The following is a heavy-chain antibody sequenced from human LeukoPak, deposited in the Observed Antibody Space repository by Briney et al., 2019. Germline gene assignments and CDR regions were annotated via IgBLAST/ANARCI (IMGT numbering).Heavy chain of an antibody. CDR3: ARETPRRGETRDGYR. J-gene: IGHJ4*02. V-gene: IGHV3-23*01. CDR1: GFTFSSYA. CDR2: ISAGGDST. D-gene: IGHD5-24*01. Sequence: PGGSLRLSCAASGFTFSSYAMSWVRQAPGKGLEWVAAISAGGDSTYYADSVKGRFTISRDNPKNLLFLQINSLRVEDTAVYYCARETPRRGETRDGYRWGQGTLVTVSS.